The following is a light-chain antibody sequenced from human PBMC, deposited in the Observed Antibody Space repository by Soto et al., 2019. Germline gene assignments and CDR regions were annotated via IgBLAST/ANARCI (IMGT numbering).Light chain of an antibody. CDR3: QQYGSSGT. Sequence: IELTQSPGTLALSPGERATLSGRASQCVSNNYLAWYQQKPGQAPSLLIYGASNRATGIPYRYSGGVSGTDFTLTTTGLEPEDFAVYDCQQYGSSGTFGQGTKVDIK. V-gene: IGKV3-20*01. J-gene: IGKJ1*01. CDR2: GAS. CDR1: QCVSNNY.